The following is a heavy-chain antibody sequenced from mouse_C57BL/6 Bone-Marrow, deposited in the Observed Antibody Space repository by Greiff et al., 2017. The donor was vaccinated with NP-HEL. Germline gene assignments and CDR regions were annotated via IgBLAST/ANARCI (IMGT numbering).Heavy chain of an antibody. CDR2: IWTGGGT. D-gene: IGHD1-1*01. CDR1: GFSLTSYA. J-gene: IGHJ4*01. V-gene: IGHV2-9-1*01. Sequence: QVQLKESGPGLVAPSQSLSITCTVSGFSLTSYAISWVRQAPGKGLEWLGVIWTGGGTNYNSALKSRLSISKDNSKSHVFLKMNSLQTDDTARYYCARGDTTVVRAMDYWGQGTSVTVSS. CDR3: ARGDTTVVRAMDY.